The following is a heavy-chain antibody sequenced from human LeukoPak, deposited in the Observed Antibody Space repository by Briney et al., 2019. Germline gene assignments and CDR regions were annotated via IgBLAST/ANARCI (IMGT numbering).Heavy chain of an antibody. Sequence: GGSLRLSCAASGFTFSSYAMHWVRQAPGKGLEGVAVISYDGSNKYYADSVKGRFTISRDNSKNTLYLQMNSLRAEDTAVYYCARDLSSGWYFDYWGQGTLVTVSS. V-gene: IGHV3-30*01. CDR1: GFTFSSYA. D-gene: IGHD6-19*01. CDR2: ISYDGSNK. J-gene: IGHJ4*02. CDR3: ARDLSSGWYFDY.